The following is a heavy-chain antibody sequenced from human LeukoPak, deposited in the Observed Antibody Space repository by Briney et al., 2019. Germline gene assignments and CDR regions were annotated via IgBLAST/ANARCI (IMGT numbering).Heavy chain of an antibody. D-gene: IGHD3-22*01. Sequence: PGGSLRLSCAASGFTFSNYGMQWVRQAPGMGLVWVAGIWYDGSNKDYADSVKGRFTISRYNSQNTLYLQMNSLRAEDTAVYYCAKGYYDSSAQGWYFQHWGQGTLVTVSS. J-gene: IGHJ1*01. V-gene: IGHV3-33*06. CDR3: AKGYYDSSAQGWYFQH. CDR2: IWYDGSNK. CDR1: GFTFSNYG.